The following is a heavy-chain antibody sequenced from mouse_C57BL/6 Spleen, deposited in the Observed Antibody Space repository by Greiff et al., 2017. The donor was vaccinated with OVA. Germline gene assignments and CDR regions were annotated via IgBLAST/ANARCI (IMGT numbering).Heavy chain of an antibody. D-gene: IGHD1-1*01. V-gene: IGHV1-52*01. J-gene: IGHJ2*01. CDR1: GYTFTSYW. CDR2: IDPSDSET. CDR3: ARGDYGSSYRSFFDY. Sequence: VQLQQSGAELVRPGSSVKLSCKASGYTFTSYWMHWVKQRPIQGLEWIGNIDPSDSETYYHQKFKDKATLTVDKSSSTAYMQLSSLTSEDSAVYYCARGDYGSSYRSFFDYWGQGTTLTVSS.